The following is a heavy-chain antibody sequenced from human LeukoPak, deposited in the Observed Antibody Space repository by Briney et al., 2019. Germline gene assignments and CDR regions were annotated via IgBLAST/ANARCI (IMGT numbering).Heavy chain of an antibody. CDR1: GGSFSGYY. J-gene: IGHJ5*02. CDR2: IHHSGST. Sequence: KPSETLSLTCTVNGGSFSGYYWSWIRQPPGKGLGWIGEIHHSGSTNYNPSLKSRVTISVDTSKNQISLRLSSVTAADTAVYYCARGGSIAARGWIDPWGQGTLVTVSS. CDR3: ARGGSIAARGWIDP. D-gene: IGHD6-6*01. V-gene: IGHV4-34*01.